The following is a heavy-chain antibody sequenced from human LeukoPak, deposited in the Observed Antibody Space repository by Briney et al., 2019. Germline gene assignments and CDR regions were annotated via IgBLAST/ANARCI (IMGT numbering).Heavy chain of an antibody. Sequence: GASVKASCKASEYTFTDYYMHWVRQPPGQGLGWKGWINPNSDGTNYAQKFQGRVTMTRDTSISTAYMELIRLRSDDTAVYYCVRDMVRGPPARYYCYSMDVWGKGTTVTVSS. CDR1: EYTFTDYY. CDR3: VRDMVRGPPARYYCYSMDV. J-gene: IGHJ6*03. D-gene: IGHD3-10*01. CDR2: INPNSDGT. V-gene: IGHV1-2*02.